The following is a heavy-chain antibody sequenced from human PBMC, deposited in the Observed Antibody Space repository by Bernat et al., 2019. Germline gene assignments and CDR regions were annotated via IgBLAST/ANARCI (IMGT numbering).Heavy chain of an antibody. Sequence: EVQLVESGGGLVQPGGSLRLSCAASGFTFSSYAMHWVRQAPGKGLEYVSAISSNGGSTNYADSVKGRFTISRDNSKNTLYLQMSSLRAEDTAVYYCVKAQIPYDTVTTWGYFDYWGQGTLVTVSS. CDR1: GFTFSSYA. CDR3: VKAQIPYDTVTTWGYFDY. V-gene: IGHV3-64D*06. CDR2: ISSNGGST. D-gene: IGHD4-11*01. J-gene: IGHJ4*02.